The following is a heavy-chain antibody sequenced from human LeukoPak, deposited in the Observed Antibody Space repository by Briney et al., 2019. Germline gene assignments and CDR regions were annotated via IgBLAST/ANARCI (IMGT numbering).Heavy chain of an antibody. CDR3: AKEGYYYGSGSYFGFDY. V-gene: IGHV3-30*02. CDR2: IRYDGSNK. Sequence: GGSLRLSCAASGFTFSSYGMHWVRQAPGKGLEWVAFIRYDGSNKYYADSVKGRFTISRDNSKNTLYLQMNSLRAEDTAVYYCAKEGYYYGSGSYFGFDYWGQGTLVTVSS. J-gene: IGHJ4*02. CDR1: GFTFSSYG. D-gene: IGHD3-10*01.